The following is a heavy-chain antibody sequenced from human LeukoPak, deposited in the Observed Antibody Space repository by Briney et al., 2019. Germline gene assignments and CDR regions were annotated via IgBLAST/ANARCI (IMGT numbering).Heavy chain of an antibody. CDR3: AKGGIPDDP. J-gene: IGHJ5*02. CDR1: GFTFSSYW. CDR2: ISYDGSNK. Sequence: QSGGSLRLSCAASGFTFSSYWMSWVRQAPGKGLEWVAVISYDGSNKYHANSVKGRFTISRDNSKNTLYLQMNSLRVEDTAVYYCAKGGIPDDPWGQGTLVTVSS. D-gene: IGHD2-21*01. V-gene: IGHV3-30*18.